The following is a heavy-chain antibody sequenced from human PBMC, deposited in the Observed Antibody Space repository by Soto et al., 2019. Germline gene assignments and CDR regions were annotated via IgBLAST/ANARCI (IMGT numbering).Heavy chain of an antibody. V-gene: IGHV1-2*04. Sequence: ASVKVSCKASGYTFTGYYMHWVRQAPGQGLEWMGWINPNSGGTNYAQKFQGWVTMTRDTSISTAYMELSRLRSDDTAVYYCARDPNYYGSGSYYSYHYYGMDVWGQGTTVTVSS. CDR1: GYTFTGYY. D-gene: IGHD3-10*01. CDR2: INPNSGGT. CDR3: ARDPNYYGSGSYYSYHYYGMDV. J-gene: IGHJ6*02.